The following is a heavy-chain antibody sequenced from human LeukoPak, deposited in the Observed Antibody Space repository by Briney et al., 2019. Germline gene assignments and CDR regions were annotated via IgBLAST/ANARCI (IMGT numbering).Heavy chain of an antibody. CDR3: AIIDIDFWRAVSDY. CDR1: WGHFSKYH. CDR2: INDSGDT. D-gene: IGHD3-3*01. J-gene: IGHJ4*02. V-gene: IGHV4-34*01. Sequence: SETLSLTCAGYWGHFSKYHGRWIRQPPGEGLEGVGEINDSGDTPYNPSLKSRVTITPDTSKSQLSLRLNSMTAADTAVYYCAIIDIDFWRAVSDYWGQGTLVTVSS.